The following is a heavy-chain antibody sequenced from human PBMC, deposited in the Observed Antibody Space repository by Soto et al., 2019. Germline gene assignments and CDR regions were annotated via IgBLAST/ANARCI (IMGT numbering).Heavy chain of an antibody. CDR1: GGSMISYY. D-gene: IGHD5-12*01. V-gene: IGHV4-59*08. Sequence: QVRLQESGPGLVKPSETLSLTCTGSGGSMISYYWSWIRQPPGRGLEWIGFIYYAASTKSNPSLTSRVTISLDTSQNEFPLTVTSVPAADTAVYYCARLIVATETFDYWGQGTLVTVSS. CDR2: IYYAAST. CDR3: ARLIVATETFDY. J-gene: IGHJ4*02.